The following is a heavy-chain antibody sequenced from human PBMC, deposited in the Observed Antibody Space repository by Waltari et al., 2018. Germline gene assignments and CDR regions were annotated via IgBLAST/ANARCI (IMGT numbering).Heavy chain of an antibody. CDR3: ASLHLGELSLWY. J-gene: IGHJ4*02. CDR1: GSSISSGYY. D-gene: IGHD3-16*02. CDR2: IFPSGST. V-gene: IGHV4-38-2*01. Sequence: QVQLQESGPGLGKPSETLSLTCAVPGSSISSGYYSGWGRQHPGKGLEWIGSIFPSGSTYYNPSLKSRVTTSVDTSNNQSSLKLSSVTAADTAVYYCASLHLGELSLWYWGQGTLVTVSS.